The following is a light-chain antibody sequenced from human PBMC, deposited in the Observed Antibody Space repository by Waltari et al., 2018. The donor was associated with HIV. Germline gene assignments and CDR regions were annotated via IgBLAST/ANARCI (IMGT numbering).Light chain of an antibody. J-gene: IGKJ1*01. CDR3: QQYNKWPPT. CDR1: ETINNA. V-gene: IGKV3D-15*01. Sequence: EIVMTQSPATLSVSPGERATLACRASETINNAFAWYQQKPGQAPRLLIHGASTRAAGIPARFSGSGSGTEFSLTNNYVQSEDFALYYCQQYNKWPPTFGQGTKVEIK. CDR2: GAS.